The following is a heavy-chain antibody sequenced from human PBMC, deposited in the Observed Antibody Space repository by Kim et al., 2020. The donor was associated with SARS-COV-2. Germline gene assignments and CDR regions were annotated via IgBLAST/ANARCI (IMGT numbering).Heavy chain of an antibody. J-gene: IGHJ1*01. CDR3: ARGGDYFQH. D-gene: IGHD3-16*01. CDR2: GST. V-gene: IGHV4-4*09. Sequence: GSTSYNPSFKSRVTISVDTSKNQFTLKMSSVTAADTAVYYCARGGDYFQHWGQGTLVTVSS.